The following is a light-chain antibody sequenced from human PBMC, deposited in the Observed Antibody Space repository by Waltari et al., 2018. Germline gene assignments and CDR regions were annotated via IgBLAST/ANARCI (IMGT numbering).Light chain of an antibody. CDR3: QHFDKYGT. CDR1: HPIDRW. V-gene: IGKV1-5*03. Sequence: DIQLTQSPSALSASVGDRVSITCRASHPIDRWMAWYQQKPGKAPKLLIYKTSTLQDGAPVRFSGSGSGKEFTLTVSSLQPDDFATYYCQHFDKYGTFGQGTRLEIK. CDR2: KTS. J-gene: IGKJ2*01.